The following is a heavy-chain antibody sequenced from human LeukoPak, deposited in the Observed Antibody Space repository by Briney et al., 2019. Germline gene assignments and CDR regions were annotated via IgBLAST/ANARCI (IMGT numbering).Heavy chain of an antibody. CDR2: INPSGGST. CDR3: ARDIVVVPAAFYYYYYMDV. CDR1: GYTFTSYY. J-gene: IGHJ6*03. Sequence: ASVKVSCKASGYTFTSYYMHWVRQAPGQGLEWMGIINPSGGSTSYAQKYQGRVTMTRDTSISTAYMELSRLRSDDTAVYYCARDIVVVPAAFYYYYYMDVWGKGTTVTVSS. D-gene: IGHD2-2*01. V-gene: IGHV1-46*01.